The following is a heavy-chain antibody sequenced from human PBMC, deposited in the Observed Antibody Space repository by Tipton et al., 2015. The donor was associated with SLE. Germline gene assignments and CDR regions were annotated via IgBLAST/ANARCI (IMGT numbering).Heavy chain of an antibody. V-gene: IGHV4-30-4*01. J-gene: IGHJ1*01. CDR2: IYSSGNT. Sequence: TLSLTCTVSGDSISSGDYFWSWLRQPPGKGLEWIGYIYSSGNTYYNSSLKSRATISVDTSKNQFSVNLGSVTAADTAVYYCARGGYDTNNVHYAEFFQYWGQGTLVTVSS. D-gene: IGHD3-22*01. CDR1: GDSISSGDYF. CDR3: ARGGYDTNNVHYAEFFQY.